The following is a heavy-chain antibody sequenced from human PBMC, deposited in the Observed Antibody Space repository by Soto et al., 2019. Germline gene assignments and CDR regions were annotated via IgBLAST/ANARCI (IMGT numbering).Heavy chain of an antibody. CDR2: ISAYNGNT. CDR3: ARDVWGYGPYYYYYGMDV. J-gene: IGHJ6*02. D-gene: IGHD5-18*01. Sequence: ASVKVSCKASGYTFTGYGISWVREAPGQGLEWMGWISAYNGNTNYAQKLQGRVTMTTDTSTSTAYMELRSLRSDDTAVYYCARDVWGYGPYYYYYGMDVWGQGTTVTVS. CDR1: GYTFTGYG. V-gene: IGHV1-18*04.